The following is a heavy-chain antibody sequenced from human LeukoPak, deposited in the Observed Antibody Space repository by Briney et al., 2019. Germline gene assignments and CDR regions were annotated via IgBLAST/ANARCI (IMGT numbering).Heavy chain of an antibody. V-gene: IGHV5-51*01. Sequence: GESLKISCKGSGYSFTSYWIGWVRQMPGKGLEWMGIIYPGDPDTRYSPSFQGQVTISADKSISTAYLQWSSLKASDTAMYYCARQYCSSTSCYFDYYYGMDVWGKGTTVTVSS. CDR2: IYPGDPDT. J-gene: IGHJ6*04. D-gene: IGHD2-2*01. CDR1: GYSFTSYW. CDR3: ARQYCSSTSCYFDYYYGMDV.